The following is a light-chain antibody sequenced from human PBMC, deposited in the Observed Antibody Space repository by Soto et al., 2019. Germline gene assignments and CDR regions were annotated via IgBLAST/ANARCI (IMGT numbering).Light chain of an antibody. CDR2: AAS. CDR3: QQLNSYPPT. V-gene: IGKV1-9*01. Sequence: IQLTRSPSFLSASVGDRVTITCRASQGISSDLTWYQQKPGQAPKLLIYAASTLQSGVPSKFNGSGSGTEFTLTISSLLPEDFATYYCQQLNSYPPTFGQGTKVDIK. J-gene: IGKJ1*01. CDR1: QGISSD.